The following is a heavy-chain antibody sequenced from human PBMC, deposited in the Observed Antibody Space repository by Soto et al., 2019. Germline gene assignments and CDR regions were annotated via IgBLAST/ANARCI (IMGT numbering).Heavy chain of an antibody. Sequence: EVQLLESGGGLVQPGGYLRLSCAASGFTFSRYDMNWVRQAPGKGLEWVSVVSGSGGTSYYADSVKGRFIISRDNSKNTLYLQMNSLRAEDTALYYCAKMGYSSDWSWGQGTLVTVSS. V-gene: IGHV3-23*01. CDR1: GFTFSRYD. CDR3: AKMGYSSDWS. CDR2: VSGSGGTS. D-gene: IGHD6-19*01. J-gene: IGHJ5*02.